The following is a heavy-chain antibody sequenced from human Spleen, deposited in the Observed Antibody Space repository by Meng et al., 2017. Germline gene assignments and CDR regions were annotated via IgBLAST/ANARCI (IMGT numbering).Heavy chain of an antibody. CDR2: INPGNGNT. J-gene: IGHJ5*02. Sequence: QVPFVQSGAEVKKPGASVNVSCKASGYTFSPYPIHWGRQAPGQGLEWMGWINPGNGNTKYSQKFQGRVTITRDTAASTAYMELHSLGYEDTAVYYCARIQSWGQGTLVTVSS. V-gene: IGHV1-3*01. D-gene: IGHD4-11*01. CDR3: ARIQS. CDR1: GYTFSPYP.